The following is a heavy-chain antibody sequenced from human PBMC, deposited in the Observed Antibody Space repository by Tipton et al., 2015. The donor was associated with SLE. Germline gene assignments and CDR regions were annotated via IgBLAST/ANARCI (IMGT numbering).Heavy chain of an antibody. CDR2: IGWDSAYI. CDR1: GFSFDDYA. D-gene: IGHD7-27*01. V-gene: IGHV3-9*01. Sequence: RSLRLSCAASGFSFDDYAMHWVRQAPGKGLEWAAGIGWDSAYIAYEDSVEGRFTISRDNAKKSLYLQMDSLRPDDTAFYYCVRVGTPDYYMDVWGKGTRVTVSS. CDR3: VRVGTPDYYMDV. J-gene: IGHJ6*03.